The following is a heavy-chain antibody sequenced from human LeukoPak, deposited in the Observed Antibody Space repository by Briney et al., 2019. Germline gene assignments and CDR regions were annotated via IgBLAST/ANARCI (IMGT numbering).Heavy chain of an antibody. CDR1: GYTFTGYY. J-gene: IGHJ4*02. Sequence: ASVKVSCNTSGYTFTGYYIHWVRQAPGQGLECLGWINPNTGDTNYAQKFQGRVTLTRDTSINTAYMELNRLRSDDTAVYYCARQVDTAMAYYFDYWGQGTLVTVSS. V-gene: IGHV1-2*02. D-gene: IGHD5-18*01. CDR3: ARQVDTAMAYYFDY. CDR2: INPNTGDT.